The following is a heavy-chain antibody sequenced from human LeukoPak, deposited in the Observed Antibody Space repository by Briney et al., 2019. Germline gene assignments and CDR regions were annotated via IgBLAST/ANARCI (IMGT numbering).Heavy chain of an antibody. CDR3: AKRARPGYFVEGFYYYMDV. CDR2: IIPIFGTA. Sequence: GASVKVSCKASGGTFSSYGMSRVRQAPGQGLEWMGGIIPIFGTANYAQKFQGRVTITADKSTSTAYMELSSLRAEDTAVYYCAKRARPGYFVEGFYYYMDVWGKGTTVTISS. D-gene: IGHD3-9*01. V-gene: IGHV1-69*06. J-gene: IGHJ6*03. CDR1: GGTFSSYG.